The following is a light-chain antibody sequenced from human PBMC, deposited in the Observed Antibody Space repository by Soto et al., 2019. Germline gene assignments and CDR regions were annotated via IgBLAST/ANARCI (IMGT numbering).Light chain of an antibody. CDR1: SSDVGSYNF. Sequence: QSALTQPASVSGSPGQSITISCTGTSSDVGSYNFVSWYQQHPGKAPKLMIYEGSKRPSGVSNRFSGSKSGNTASLTISGLQAEDEADYYCCSYAGSSTYVVFGGGTKVTAL. J-gene: IGLJ2*01. CDR2: EGS. V-gene: IGLV2-23*01. CDR3: CSYAGSSTYVV.